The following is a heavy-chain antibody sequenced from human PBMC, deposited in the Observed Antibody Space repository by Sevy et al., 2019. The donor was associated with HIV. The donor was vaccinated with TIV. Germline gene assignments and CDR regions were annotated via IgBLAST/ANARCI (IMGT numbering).Heavy chain of an antibody. CDR1: GDSVSSNSAA. D-gene: IGHD1-26*01. V-gene: IGHV6-1*01. J-gene: IGHJ5*02. CDR2: TYYRSKWYN. Sequence: SQTLSLTCAISGDSVSSNSAAWNWIRQSPSRGLEWLGRTYYRSKWYNDYAVSVKSRISINPDTSKNQCSLQLNSVTPEDTAVYFCATGIPEWELGGHWFDPWGQGTLVTVSS. CDR3: ATGIPEWELGGHWFDP.